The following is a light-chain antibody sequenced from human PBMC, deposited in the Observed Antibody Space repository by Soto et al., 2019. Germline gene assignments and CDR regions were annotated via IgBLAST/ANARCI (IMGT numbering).Light chain of an antibody. CDR1: SSDADAYNY. CDR3: SSYTSSTIL. V-gene: IGLV2-14*03. Sequence: QSALTQPASVSGSPGQSIIISCTGTSSDADAYNYVSWYQHHPGKAPKLLIYDVSNRPSGISNRFPGSKSGNTASLTISGLQPEDEADYFCSSYTSSTILFGGGTKLTVL. J-gene: IGLJ2*01. CDR2: DVS.